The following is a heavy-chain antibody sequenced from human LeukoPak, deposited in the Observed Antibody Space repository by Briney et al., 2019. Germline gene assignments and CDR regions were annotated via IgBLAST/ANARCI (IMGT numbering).Heavy chain of an antibody. Sequence: GGSLRLSCAASGFTFSSYSMNWVRQAPGKGLEWVSSISSSSSYIYYADSVKGRFTISRDNAKNSLYLQMNSLRAEDTAVYYCARSRYSWAMTTDAFDSWGQGTMVTVSS. CDR1: GFTFSSYS. J-gene: IGHJ3*02. D-gene: IGHD3-16*02. V-gene: IGHV3-21*01. CDR3: ARSRYSWAMTTDAFDS. CDR2: ISSSSSYI.